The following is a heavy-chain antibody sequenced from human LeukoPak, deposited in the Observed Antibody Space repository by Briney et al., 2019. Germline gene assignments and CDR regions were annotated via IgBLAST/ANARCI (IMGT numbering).Heavy chain of an antibody. Sequence: GASVKVSCKASGYTFTSYGISWVRQAPGQGLEWMGRIIPIFGTANYAQKFQGRVTITTDESTSTAYMELSSLRSEDTAVYYCASSLPGIAVVFDYWGQGTLVTVSS. J-gene: IGHJ4*02. V-gene: IGHV1-69*05. CDR1: GYTFTSYG. CDR3: ASSLPGIAVVFDY. CDR2: IIPIFGTA. D-gene: IGHD6-19*01.